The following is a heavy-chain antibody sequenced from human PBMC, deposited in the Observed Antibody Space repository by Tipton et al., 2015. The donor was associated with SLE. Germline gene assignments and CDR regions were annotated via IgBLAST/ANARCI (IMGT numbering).Heavy chain of an antibody. J-gene: IGHJ3*02. CDR3: ARALGYCSGGSCADAFDI. CDR1: GGSFSGYY. V-gene: IGHV4-34*01. D-gene: IGHD2-15*01. Sequence: TLSLTCAVYGGSFSGYYWSWIRQPPGKGLEWIGEINHSGSTNYNPSLKSRVTISVDTSKNQFSLKLSSVTAADTAVYYCARALGYCSGGSCADAFDIWGQGTMVTVSS. CDR2: INHSGST.